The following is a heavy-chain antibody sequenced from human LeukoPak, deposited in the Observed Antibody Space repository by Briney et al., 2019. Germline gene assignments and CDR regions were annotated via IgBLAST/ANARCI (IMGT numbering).Heavy chain of an antibody. CDR2: IRYDGSNK. D-gene: IGHD1-7*01. J-gene: IGHJ6*03. CDR3: AKIGAQTGTTKYYYMDV. Sequence: GSLRLSCAASGFTFSSYGMHWVRQAPGKGLEWVAFIRYDGSNKYYADSVKGRFTTSRDNSKNTLYLQMNSLRAEDTAVYYCAKIGAQTGTTKYYYMDVWGKGTTVTVSS. V-gene: IGHV3-30*02. CDR1: GFTFSSYG.